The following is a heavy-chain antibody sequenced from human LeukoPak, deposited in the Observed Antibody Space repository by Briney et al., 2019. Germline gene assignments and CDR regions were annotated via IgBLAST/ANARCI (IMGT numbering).Heavy chain of an antibody. V-gene: IGHV4-59*12. CDR2: IYYSGST. J-gene: IGHJ4*02. CDR3: ARDSTMIERGIYYFDY. D-gene: IGHD3-22*01. Sequence: SETLSLTCTVSGGSISSYYWSWIRQPPGKGLEWIGYIYYSGSTNYNPSLKSRVTISVDTSKNQFSLKLSSVTAADTAVYYCARDSTMIERGIYYFDYWGQGTLVTVSS. CDR1: GGSISSYY.